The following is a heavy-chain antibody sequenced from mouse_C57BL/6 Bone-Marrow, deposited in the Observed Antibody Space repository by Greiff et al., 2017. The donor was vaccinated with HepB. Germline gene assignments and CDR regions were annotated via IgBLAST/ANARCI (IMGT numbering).Heavy chain of an antibody. CDR2: IYPGSGNT. D-gene: IGHD2-3*01. Sequence: VQLQQSGPELVKPGASVKISCKASGYSFTSYYIHWVKQRPGQGLEWIGWIYPGSGNTKYNEKFKGKATLTADTSSSTAYMQLSSLTSEDSAVYYCGTYDGYYDAMDYWGQGTSVTVSS. V-gene: IGHV1-66*01. J-gene: IGHJ4*01. CDR1: GYSFTSYY. CDR3: GTYDGYYDAMDY.